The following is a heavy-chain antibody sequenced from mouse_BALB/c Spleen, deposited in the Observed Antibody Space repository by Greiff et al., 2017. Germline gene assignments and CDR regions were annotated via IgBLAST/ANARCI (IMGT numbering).Heavy chain of an antibody. Sequence: VQLQQSGPELVKPGASVKISCKASGYTFTDYNMHWVKQSHGKSLEWIGYIYPYNGGTGYNQKFKSKATLTVDNSSSTAYMELRSLTSEDSAVYYCTREGNYRAMDYWGQGTSVTVSS. CDR1: GYTFTDYN. CDR2: IYPYNGGT. J-gene: IGHJ4*01. CDR3: TREGNYRAMDY. V-gene: IGHV1S29*02. D-gene: IGHD2-1*01.